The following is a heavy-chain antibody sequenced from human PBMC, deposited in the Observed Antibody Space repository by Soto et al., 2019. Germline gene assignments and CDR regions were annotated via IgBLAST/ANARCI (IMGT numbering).Heavy chain of an antibody. CDR1: GGSISSYY. CDR3: AREVPCSGGSCYSAY. V-gene: IGHV4-59*01. D-gene: IGHD2-15*01. Sequence: PSETLSLTCTVSGGSISSYYWSWIRQPPGKGLEWIGYIYYSGSTNYNPSIKSRVTISVDTSKNQFSLKLRSVTAADTAVYYCAREVPCSGGSCYSAYWGQGILVTVS. CDR2: IYYSGST. J-gene: IGHJ4*02.